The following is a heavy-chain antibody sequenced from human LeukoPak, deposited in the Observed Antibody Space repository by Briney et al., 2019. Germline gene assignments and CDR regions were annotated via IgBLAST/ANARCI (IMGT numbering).Heavy chain of an antibody. Sequence: GGSLRLSCEASGFTFDDYGMSWVRQAPGKGLEWVSGIDWNGGSTGYADSVKGRFSISRDNAKNSLYLQMSSLRAEDAALYYCAREISVAYSYYMDVWGKGTTVTISS. CDR2: IDWNGGST. D-gene: IGHD6-19*01. J-gene: IGHJ6*03. CDR1: GFTFDDYG. CDR3: AREISVAYSYYMDV. V-gene: IGHV3-20*04.